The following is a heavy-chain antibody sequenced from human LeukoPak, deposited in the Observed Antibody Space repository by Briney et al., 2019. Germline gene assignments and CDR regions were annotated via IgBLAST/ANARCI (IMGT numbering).Heavy chain of an antibody. V-gene: IGHV3-11*03. CDR1: GFSFRDYY. CDR3: AMTLVAAPGSKGGP. Sequence: GGSLRLSCAASGFSFRDYYMRWIRQAPQEGLEWVSYIGCTKSYRDDAGSVKGRFTSASDNAKNSLYLKMNSLRAEDTAVYYCAMTLVAAPGSKGGPWGQGTLVTVSS. CDR2: IGCTKSYR. D-gene: IGHD6-13*01. J-gene: IGHJ5*02.